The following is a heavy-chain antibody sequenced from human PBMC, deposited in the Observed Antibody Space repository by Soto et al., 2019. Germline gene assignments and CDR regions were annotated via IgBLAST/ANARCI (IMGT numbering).Heavy chain of an antibody. CDR3: ASGEIGDTIFGVPPVAYYYGLDV. Sequence: PSETLSLTCTVSGGSISSYYWSWIRQPPGKGLEWIGYIHDSGSIKYNPSLKNRVTISVDTAKNQFSLKLTSVTAADTGVYYCASGEIGDTIFGVPPVAYYYGLDVWGQGTTVTVSS. CDR1: GGSISSYY. J-gene: IGHJ6*02. D-gene: IGHD3-3*01. CDR2: IHDSGSI. V-gene: IGHV4-59*01.